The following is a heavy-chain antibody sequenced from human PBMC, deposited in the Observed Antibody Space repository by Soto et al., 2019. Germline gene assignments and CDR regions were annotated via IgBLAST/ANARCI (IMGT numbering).Heavy chain of an antibody. CDR2: IKQDESEK. Sequence: EVQLVESGGGLVQPGGSLRISGKGSGFSFSSYWMSWVRQAPGKGLEWVASIKQDESEKYYVDSVKGRFTISRDNVDDSVFLHMNRLSAEDTAVYFCVRDVGFDYVNWGQGTLVTVSS. D-gene: IGHD3-16*01. J-gene: IGHJ4*02. CDR1: GFSFSSYW. CDR3: VRDVGFDYVN. V-gene: IGHV3-7*01.